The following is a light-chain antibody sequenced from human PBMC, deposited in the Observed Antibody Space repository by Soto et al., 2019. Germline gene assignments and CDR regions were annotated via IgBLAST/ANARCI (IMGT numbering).Light chain of an antibody. J-gene: IGLJ1*01. Sequence: SALTQPASVSGSPVQSITISFTGSSSDVGAYTSVSWYQQHPGKAPKLMIYEVSNRPSGVSRRFSGSKCGNTASLTISGLQAEDEAHYYCSSYTSDNRDYVFGTGTKVTVL. CDR3: SSYTSDNRDYV. V-gene: IGLV2-14*01. CDR2: EVS. CDR1: SSDVGAYTS.